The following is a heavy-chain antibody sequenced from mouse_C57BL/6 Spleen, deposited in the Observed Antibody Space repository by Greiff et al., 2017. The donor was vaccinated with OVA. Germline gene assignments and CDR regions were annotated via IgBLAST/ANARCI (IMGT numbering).Heavy chain of an antibody. CDR2: FYPGSGSI. J-gene: IGHJ1*03. Sequence: QVQLQQSGAELVKPGASVKLSCKASGYTFTEYTIHWVKQRSGQGLEWIGWFYPGSGSIKYNEKFKDKATLTADKSSSTVYMELIRLTSEDSAVYFCARHEEAGLLLGGWYFDVWGTGTTVTVSS. CDR1: GYTFTEYT. V-gene: IGHV1-62-2*01. CDR3: ARHEEAGLLLGGWYFDV. D-gene: IGHD1-1*01.